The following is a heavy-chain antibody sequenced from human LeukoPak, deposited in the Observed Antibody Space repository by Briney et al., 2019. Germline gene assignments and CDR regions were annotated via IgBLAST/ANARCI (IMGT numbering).Heavy chain of an antibody. Sequence: SETLSLTCAVSGESFRGYYWSWIRQPPGKAPEWIGEIHRSGSTNYNPSLKSRVTISVDTSKTQFSLKLNSVTAADTAVYYCAREDEDRRGAFDIWGQGTMVTVSS. V-gene: IGHV4-34*01. J-gene: IGHJ3*02. CDR2: IHRSGST. CDR1: GESFRGYY. CDR3: AREDEDRRGAFDI. D-gene: IGHD2-15*01.